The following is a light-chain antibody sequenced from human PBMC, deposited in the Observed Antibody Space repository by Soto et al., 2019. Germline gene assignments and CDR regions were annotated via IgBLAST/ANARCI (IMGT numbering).Light chain of an antibody. CDR2: AAS. J-gene: IGKJ4*01. CDR1: QNINIF. Sequence: DIQVTQSPSSLSASVGDRVTITCRTSQNINIFLNWYQQKPGGAPMVVISAASNLESGVPSRFSGRGSGTEFTLTISNVRPGDSALYFCQDSYSPPLAFGEGPRVDI. V-gene: IGKV1-39*01. CDR3: QDSYSPPLA.